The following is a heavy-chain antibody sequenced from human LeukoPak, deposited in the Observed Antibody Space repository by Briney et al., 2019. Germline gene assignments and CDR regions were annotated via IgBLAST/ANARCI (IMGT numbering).Heavy chain of an antibody. V-gene: IGHV1-8*02. J-gene: IGHJ4*02. CDR3: ARRDGYNLI. D-gene: IGHD5-24*01. CDR1: GYTFTGYY. CDR2: MNPNSGNT. Sequence: VASVKVSCKASGYTFTGYYMHWVRQAPGQGLEWMGWMNPNSGNTGYAQKFQGRVTMTRNTSISTAYMELSSLRSEDTAVYYCARRDGYNLIWGQGTLVTVSS.